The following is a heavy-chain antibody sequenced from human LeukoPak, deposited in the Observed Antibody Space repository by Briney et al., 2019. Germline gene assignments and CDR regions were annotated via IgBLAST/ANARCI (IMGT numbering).Heavy chain of an antibody. CDR1: GFTFSSYA. D-gene: IGHD2-2*01. J-gene: IGHJ6*03. V-gene: IGHV3-23*01. CDR2: ISGSGGST. Sequence: PGGSLRLSCAASGFTFSSYAMSWVRQAPGKGLEWVSAISGSGGSTYYADSVKGRFTISRDNSKNTLYLQMNSLRAEDTAVYYCAKDVGYCSSTSCSLGYYYYYMDVWGKGTTVTVSS. CDR3: AKDVGYCSSTSCSLGYYYYYMDV.